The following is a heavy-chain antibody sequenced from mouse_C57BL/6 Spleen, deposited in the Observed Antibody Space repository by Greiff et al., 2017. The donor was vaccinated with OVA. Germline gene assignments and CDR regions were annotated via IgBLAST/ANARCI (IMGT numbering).Heavy chain of an antibody. CDR1: GYTFTSYW. Sequence: QVQLQQPGAELVMPGASVKLSCKASGYTFTSYWMHWVKQRPGQGLEWIGEIDPSDSYTNYNQKFKGKSTLTVDKSSSTAYMQLSSPTSEDSAVYYCARRRLDSSGYPYYAMDYWGQGTSVTVSS. CDR2: IDPSDSYT. V-gene: IGHV1-69*01. CDR3: ARRRLDSSGYPYYAMDY. J-gene: IGHJ4*01. D-gene: IGHD3-2*02.